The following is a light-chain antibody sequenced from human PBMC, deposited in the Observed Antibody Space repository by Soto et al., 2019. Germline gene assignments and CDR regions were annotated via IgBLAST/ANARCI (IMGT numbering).Light chain of an antibody. CDR2: GAS. J-gene: IGKJ2*01. CDR1: QSVSSN. V-gene: IGKV3-15*01. CDR3: LQYNNWPPYT. Sequence: MVMTQSPATLSVSPGERATLPCRASQSVSSNLAWYQQKPGQAPRLLISGASTRATGVPDRFSGSGSGTEFTLTSSSLHSEDFAVYYCLQYNNWPPYTFGQGTKLEIK.